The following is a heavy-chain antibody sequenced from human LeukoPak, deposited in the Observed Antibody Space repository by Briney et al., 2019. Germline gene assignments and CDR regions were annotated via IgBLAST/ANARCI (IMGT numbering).Heavy chain of an antibody. CDR2: ITTSSTYT. J-gene: IGHJ5*02. CDR3: ARDPTGSWFDP. CDR1: GFSFSSYN. V-gene: IGHV3-21*01. Sequence: GRSLRLSCEASGFSFSSYNMDWVRQTPGKGLEWISSITTSSTYTFYADSVKGRFTISRDNARNSLYLQMNSLRVEDTAVYYCARDPTGSWFDPWGQGTLVTVSS.